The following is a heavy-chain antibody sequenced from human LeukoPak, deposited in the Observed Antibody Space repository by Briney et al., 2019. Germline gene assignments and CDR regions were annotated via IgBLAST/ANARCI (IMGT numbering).Heavy chain of an antibody. Sequence: GTLSLICAVSNLSISSSNWWSWVRQAPGKGLEWVSCISSSGSSIYYADSVKGRFTISRDNAKNSLYLQMTSLRAEDTAVYYCARDGPSDIGDSVDVWGKGTTVTISS. D-gene: IGHD2-15*01. V-gene: IGHV3-48*03. J-gene: IGHJ6*04. CDR3: ARDGPSDIGDSVDV. CDR2: ISSSGSSI. CDR1: NLSISSSN.